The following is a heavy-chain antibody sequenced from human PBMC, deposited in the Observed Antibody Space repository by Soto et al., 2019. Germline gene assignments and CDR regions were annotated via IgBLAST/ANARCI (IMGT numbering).Heavy chain of an antibody. Sequence: QVQVVQSGPELKEPGASVKVSCKASGYTFTSYGFSWLRQAPGQRPEWMGWISTWRVDKRDAQKFRDRVTMTTDTSTSTAYMELRGLRSEDTAVYYCERLNSDYAVDYWGQGTLVTVSS. V-gene: IGHV1-18*04. CDR2: ISTWRVDK. D-gene: IGHD3-16*01. CDR1: GYTFTSYG. J-gene: IGHJ4*02. CDR3: ERLNSDYAVDY.